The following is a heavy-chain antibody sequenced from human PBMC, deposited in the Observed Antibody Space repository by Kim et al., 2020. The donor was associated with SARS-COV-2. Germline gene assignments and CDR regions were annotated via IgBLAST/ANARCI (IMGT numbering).Heavy chain of an antibody. V-gene: IGHV3-7*01. CDR2: IKDDESEK. J-gene: IGHJ5*02. CDR1: GFTFSSSW. CDR3: AREVSWFDP. D-gene: IGHD2-21*01. Sequence: GGSLRLSCAASGFTFSSSWMSWVRQAPGKGLEWVANIKDDESEKYYVDSVKGRFTISRDNAKNSLYLQMNSLRAEDTAVYYCAREVSWFDPWGQGTLVTVSS.